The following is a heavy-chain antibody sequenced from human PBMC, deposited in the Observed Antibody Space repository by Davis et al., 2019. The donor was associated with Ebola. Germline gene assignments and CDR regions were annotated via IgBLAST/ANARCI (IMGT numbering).Heavy chain of an antibody. V-gene: IGHV2-5*02. CDR1: GFSLSTSGVG. Sequence: SGPTLVKPTQTLTLTCTFSGFSLSTSGVGVGWIRQPPGKALEWLALIYWDDDKRYSPSLKSRLTITKDTSKNQVALTMTNMDPVDTATYYCAHSPLDHYGDLYYYYGMDVWGQGTTVTVSS. CDR2: IYWDDDK. D-gene: IGHD4-17*01. CDR3: AHSPLDHYGDLYYYYGMDV. J-gene: IGHJ6*02.